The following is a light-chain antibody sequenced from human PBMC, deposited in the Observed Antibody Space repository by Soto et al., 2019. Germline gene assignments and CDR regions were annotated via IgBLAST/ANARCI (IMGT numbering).Light chain of an antibody. Sequence: QSALTQPASVSGSPGQSITISCTGASSDVGGYNSVSWYQQHPGKAPKLMIYEISNRPSGVSNRFSGSKSGNSASLTISGLPAEDEADYYCSSYTSSSTVVFGGGTKLTVL. CDR1: SSDVGGYNS. CDR2: EIS. J-gene: IGLJ3*02. CDR3: SSYTSSSTVV. V-gene: IGLV2-14*01.